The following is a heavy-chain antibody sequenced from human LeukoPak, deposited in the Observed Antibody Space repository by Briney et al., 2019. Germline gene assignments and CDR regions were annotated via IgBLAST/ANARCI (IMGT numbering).Heavy chain of an antibody. V-gene: IGHV4-34*01. J-gene: IGHJ5*02. CDR3: ARAYGSGSYRWFDP. CDR2: INHSGST. D-gene: IGHD3-10*01. Sequence: SETLSLTCAVYGGSFSGYYWSWIRQPPGKGLEWIGEINHSGSTNYNPSLKSRVTISVDTAKNQFSLKLSSVTAADTAVYYCARAYGSGSYRWFDPWGQGSLVTVSS. CDR1: GGSFSGYY.